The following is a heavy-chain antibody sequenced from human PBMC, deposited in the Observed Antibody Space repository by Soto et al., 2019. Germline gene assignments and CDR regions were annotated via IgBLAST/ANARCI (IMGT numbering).Heavy chain of an antibody. J-gene: IGHJ5*02. CDR1: GFTFSTYW. CDR3: VRGGNFMMTSSYGNWFDH. Sequence: RLSCAASGFTFSTYWMHWIRQVPGKGLEWVSRINSDASHTYYADSVKGRFTISRDNAKNTLHLEMNSLRAEDTAVYYCVRGGNFMMTSSYGNWFDHWGHGTRVTV. CDR2: INSDASHT. D-gene: IGHD2-2*01. V-gene: IGHV3-74*01.